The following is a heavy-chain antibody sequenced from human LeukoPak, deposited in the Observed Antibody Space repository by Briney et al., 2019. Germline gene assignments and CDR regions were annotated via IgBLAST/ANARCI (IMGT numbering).Heavy chain of an antibody. CDR3: AHRPYTSGTFDY. Sequence: SGPTLVKPTQTLTLTCTFSGFSLSTTGLGVGWIRQPPGKALEWLALIYWDDDSCYSPSLKSRLTITRDTSKNQVVLTMTNMDPVDTATYYCAHRPYTSGTFDYWGQGTLVTVSS. CDR1: GFSLSTTGLG. D-gene: IGHD3-10*01. V-gene: IGHV2-5*02. CDR2: IYWDDDS. J-gene: IGHJ4*02.